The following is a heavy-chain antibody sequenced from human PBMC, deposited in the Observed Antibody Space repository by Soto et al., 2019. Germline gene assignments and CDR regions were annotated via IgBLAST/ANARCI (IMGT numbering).Heavy chain of an antibody. D-gene: IGHD7-27*01. CDR3: ARKAWVRFDY. V-gene: IGHV4-4*02. Sequence: SETLSLTCAVSGDSIISSVWLTWFRQPPGKGLEWIGEVFHTGNTNYNPSLKSRVTMSVDKSTNEFSLKVTSVTAADTAIYYCARKAWVRFDYWGQGALVTVSS. J-gene: IGHJ4*02. CDR2: VFHTGNT. CDR1: GDSIISSVW.